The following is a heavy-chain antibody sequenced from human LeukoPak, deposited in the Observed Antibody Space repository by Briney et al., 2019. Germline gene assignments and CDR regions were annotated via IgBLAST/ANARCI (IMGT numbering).Heavy chain of an antibody. CDR1: GGSISSSSYY. CDR3: ARGGLGGITAYSNYLFDY. D-gene: IGHD4-11*01. CDR2: IYYSGST. Sequence: PSETLSLTCTVSGGSISSSSYYWGWIRQPPGKGLEWIGSIYYSGSTYYNPSLKSRVTISEDTSKIQFSLNLSSVTAADTAVYYCARGGLGGITAYSNYLFDYWGQGTLVTVSS. J-gene: IGHJ4*02. V-gene: IGHV4-39*01.